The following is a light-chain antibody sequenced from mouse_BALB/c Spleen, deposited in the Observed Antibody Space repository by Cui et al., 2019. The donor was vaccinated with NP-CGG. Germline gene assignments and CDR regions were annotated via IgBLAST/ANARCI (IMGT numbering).Light chain of an antibody. CDR2: GTN. Sequence: QAVVTQEPALTTSPGETVTLTCRSNTGAVTTSNYTNWVQEKPDHLFTGLIGGTNNRAPGVPARFSGSLIGDKAALTITGAQTEDEAIYFCALWYSNHWMFGGGTKLTVL. J-gene: IGLJ1*01. V-gene: IGLV1*01. CDR3: ALWYSNHWM. CDR1: TGAVTTSNY.